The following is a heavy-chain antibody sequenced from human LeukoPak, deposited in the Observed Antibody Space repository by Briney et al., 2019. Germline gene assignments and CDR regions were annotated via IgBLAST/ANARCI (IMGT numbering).Heavy chain of an antibody. CDR3: ARGVRAGYSYGHLVDY. D-gene: IGHD5-18*01. V-gene: IGHV4-4*07. J-gene: IGHJ4*02. CDR2: IYTSGST. CDR1: GGSISSYY. Sequence: SETLTLTCTVSGGSISSYYWSWIRQPAGKGLEWIGRIYTSGSTNYNPSLKSRVTISVDTSKNQFSLKLSSVTAADTAVYYCARGVRAGYSYGHLVDYWGQGTLVTVSS.